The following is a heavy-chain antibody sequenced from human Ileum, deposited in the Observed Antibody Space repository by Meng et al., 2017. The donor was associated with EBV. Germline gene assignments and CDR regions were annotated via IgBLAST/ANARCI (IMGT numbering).Heavy chain of an antibody. Sequence: QGPLQGSGPGLVKPSVTLSLTGAISGGTISSDYWWSWVRQSPEKGLEWIGEMYPTGPTYYNPSLKGRVSISIDKSKNQLSLKLNSVTAADTAVYYCVRGGTYYLSYWGQGSLVTASS. D-gene: IGHD1-26*01. CDR2: MYPTGPT. CDR1: GGTISSDYW. J-gene: IGHJ4*02. V-gene: IGHV4-4*02. CDR3: VRGGTYYLSY.